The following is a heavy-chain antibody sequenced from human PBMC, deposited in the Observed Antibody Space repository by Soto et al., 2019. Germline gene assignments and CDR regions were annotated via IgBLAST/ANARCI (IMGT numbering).Heavy chain of an antibody. D-gene: IGHD3-22*01. CDR3: APTPRNYYDSGGYGRQVGDY. CDR2: IANSGIGT. Sequence: PGGSLRLSCAASGFTFSSYGMGWVRQAPGKGLEWVSGIANSGIGTYYADSVKGRFTISRDNSKNTLYLQMNSLRAEDTAVYYCAPTPRNYYDSGGYGRQVGDYWGQGTLVTVSS. CDR1: GFTFSSYG. J-gene: IGHJ4*02. V-gene: IGHV3-23*01.